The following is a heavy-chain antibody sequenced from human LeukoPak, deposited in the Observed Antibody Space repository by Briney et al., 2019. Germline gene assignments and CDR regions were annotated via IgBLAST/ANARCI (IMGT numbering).Heavy chain of an antibody. CDR2: IYYSGST. D-gene: IGHD6-13*01. V-gene: IGHV4-39*01. Sequence: SETLSLTCTVSGGSISSSSYYWGWIRQPPGKGLEWIGSIYYSGSTYYSPSLKSRVTISVDTSKNQFSLKLRSVTAADTAVYYCARGGIAAVSYWGQGTLVTVSS. CDR3: ARGGIAAVSY. CDR1: GGSISSSSYY. J-gene: IGHJ4*02.